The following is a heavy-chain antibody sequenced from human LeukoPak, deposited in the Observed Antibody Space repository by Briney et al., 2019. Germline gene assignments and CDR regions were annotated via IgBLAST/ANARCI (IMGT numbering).Heavy chain of an antibody. CDR2: IYSSGST. CDR3: ARQIQGDDAFGI. CDR1: GGSISSYY. J-gene: IGHJ3*02. V-gene: IGHV4-4*07. D-gene: IGHD3-16*01. Sequence: SETLSLTCTVSGGSISSYYWSWIRQPAGKGLEWIGRIYSSGSTNYNPSLKSRVTVSVDTSKNQFSLKLNSVTAADTAVYYCARQIQGDDAFGIWGQWTMVTVSS.